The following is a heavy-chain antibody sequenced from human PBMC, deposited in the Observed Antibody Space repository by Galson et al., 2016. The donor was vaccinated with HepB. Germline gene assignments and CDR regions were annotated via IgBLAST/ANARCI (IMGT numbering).Heavy chain of an antibody. CDR1: GGSISSSSYY. CDR2: MYYSGST. D-gene: IGHD3-10*01. CDR3: ARAVWLPLSGMDV. J-gene: IGHJ6*02. V-gene: IGHV4-39*07. Sequence: ETLSLTCTVSGGSISSSSYYWGWIRQPPGKGLEWIGSMYYSGSTYYNPSLNSRVTISVDTSKNQFSLKVSSVTAADTAVYYCARAVWLPLSGMDVWGQGTTVTVSS.